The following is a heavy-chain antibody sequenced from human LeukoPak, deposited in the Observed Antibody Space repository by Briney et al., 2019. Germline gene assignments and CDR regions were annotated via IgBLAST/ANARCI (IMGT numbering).Heavy chain of an antibody. CDR2: IYSGGST. CDR1: GFTVSSNY. V-gene: IGHV3-53*01. D-gene: IGHD6-19*01. CDR3: AREGIAVELWYFDL. Sequence: GGSLRLSCAASGFTVSSNYMSWVREAPRKGLEWGSVIYSGGSTYYADSVKGRFTISRDNSKNTLYLQMNSLRAEDTAVYYCAREGIAVELWYFDLWGRGTLVTVSS. J-gene: IGHJ2*01.